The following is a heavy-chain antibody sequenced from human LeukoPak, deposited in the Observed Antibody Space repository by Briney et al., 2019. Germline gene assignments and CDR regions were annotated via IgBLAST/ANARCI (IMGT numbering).Heavy chain of an antibody. D-gene: IGHD2-15*01. CDR1: GFTFSSYS. CDR3: ARDQTTSYCSGGSCYEWDY. CDR2: ISSSSRTI. Sequence: GGPLRLFCAASGFTFSSYSINWLRQATGKGLEWVSYISSSSRTIYYADSVKGRFTISRDNAKNSLYLQMNSLRDEDTAMYYCARDQTTSYCSGGSCYEWDYWGEGTLVTVSS. J-gene: IGHJ4*02. V-gene: IGHV3-48*02.